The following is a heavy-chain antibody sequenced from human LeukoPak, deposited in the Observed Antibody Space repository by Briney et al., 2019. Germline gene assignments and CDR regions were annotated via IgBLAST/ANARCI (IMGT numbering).Heavy chain of an antibody. CDR2: IYSGGST. J-gene: IGHJ6*02. V-gene: IGHV3-66*01. CDR3: ARDVASYHYDSSAPFYYYGMDV. D-gene: IGHD3-22*01. Sequence: GGSLRLSCAASGFTVSSNYMSWVRQAPGKGLEWVSVIYSGGSTYYADSVKGRFTISRDNSKNTLYLQMNSLRAEDTAVYYCARDVASYHYDSSAPFYYYGMDVWGQGTTVTVSS. CDR1: GFTVSSNY.